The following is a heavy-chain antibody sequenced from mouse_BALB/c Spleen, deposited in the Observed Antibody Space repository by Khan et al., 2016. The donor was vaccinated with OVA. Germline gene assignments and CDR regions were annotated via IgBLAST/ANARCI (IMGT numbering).Heavy chain of an antibody. V-gene: IGHV14-3*02. CDR2: IDPANGNT. D-gene: IGHD1-3*01. Sequence: EVQLQQSGAELVKPGASVKLSCTASGFNIKDNYMHWVKQRPEQGLEWIGRIDPANGNTKYDPQFQGKATIPADTSSNTAYLQLSSRTSENTAVYYGAKIKAWGQGTTLTVSS. CDR1: GFNIKDNY. CDR3: AKIKA. J-gene: IGHJ2*01.